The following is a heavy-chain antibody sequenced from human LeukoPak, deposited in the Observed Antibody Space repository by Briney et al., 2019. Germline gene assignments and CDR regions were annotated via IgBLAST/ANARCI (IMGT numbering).Heavy chain of an antibody. D-gene: IGHD3-22*01. CDR2: IYYSGTT. J-gene: IGHJ6*02. CDR1: GGSISGYY. Sequence: SETLSLTCIVSGGSISGYYWSWIRQPPGKGLEWVGFIYYSGTTNYNPPLKSRVTISVDTSKNQFSLKLSSVTAADTAVYYCARIYYYDSSGYLDFYYGMDVWGQGTTVTVSS. CDR3: ARIYYYDSSGYLDFYYGMDV. V-gene: IGHV4-59*01.